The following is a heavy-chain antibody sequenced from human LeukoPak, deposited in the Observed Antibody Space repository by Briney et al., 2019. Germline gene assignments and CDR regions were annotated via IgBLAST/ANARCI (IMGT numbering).Heavy chain of an antibody. V-gene: IGHV5-51*01. Sequence: GESLQISCQGSGYSINNYWIGWVRQMPGKGLGWMGIIYPADSDIRYSPSFQGQVTISADKSISTAYLQWSSLKASDTAMYYCARLPLYCSGGSCHFDYWGQGTLVTVSS. CDR1: GYSINNYW. CDR2: IYPADSDI. J-gene: IGHJ4*02. D-gene: IGHD2-15*01. CDR3: ARLPLYCSGGSCHFDY.